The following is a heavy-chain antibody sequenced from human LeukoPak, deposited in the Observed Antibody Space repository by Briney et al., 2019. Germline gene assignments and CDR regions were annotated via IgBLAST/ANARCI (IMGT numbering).Heavy chain of an antibody. CDR3: ARWYYDFWSGYSSAKAFDI. J-gene: IGHJ3*02. CDR2: IYYSGST. V-gene: IGHV4-39*01. D-gene: IGHD3-3*01. CDR1: GGSISSYY. Sequence: SETLSLTCTVSGGSISSYYWGWIRQPPGKGLEWIGSIYYSGSTYYNPSLKSRVTISVDTSKNQFSLKLSSVTAADTAVYYCARWYYDFWSGYSSAKAFDIWGEGTMVTVSS.